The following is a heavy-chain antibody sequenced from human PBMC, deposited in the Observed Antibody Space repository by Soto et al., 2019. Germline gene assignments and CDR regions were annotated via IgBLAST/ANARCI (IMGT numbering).Heavy chain of an antibody. J-gene: IGHJ4*02. CDR2: IYYSGST. CDR1: GGSISSSSYY. CDR3: ARHSVENSSSWYRPYYYFDY. V-gene: IGHV4-39*01. Sequence: QLQLQESGPGLVKPSETLSLTCTVSGGSISSSSYYWGWIRQPPGKGLEWIGSIYYSGSTYYNPSLKSRVTISVDTSKNQFSLKLSSVTAADTAVYYCARHSVENSSSWYRPYYYFDYWGQGTLVTVSS. D-gene: IGHD6-13*01.